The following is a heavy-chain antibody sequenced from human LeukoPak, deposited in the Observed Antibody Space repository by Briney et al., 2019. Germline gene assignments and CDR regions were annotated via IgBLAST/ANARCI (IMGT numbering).Heavy chain of an antibody. D-gene: IGHD5-18*01. CDR3: ARRRRGSYGLYYFDY. CDR1: GGSISSSSYS. V-gene: IGHV4-39*01. CDR2: IYYSGST. J-gene: IGHJ4*02. Sequence: SETLSLTCTVSGGSISSSSYSWGWIRQPPGKGLEWIGSIYYSGSTYYNPSLKSRVTISVDTSKNQFSLKLSSVTAADTAVYYCARRRRGSYGLYYFDYWGQGTLVTVSS.